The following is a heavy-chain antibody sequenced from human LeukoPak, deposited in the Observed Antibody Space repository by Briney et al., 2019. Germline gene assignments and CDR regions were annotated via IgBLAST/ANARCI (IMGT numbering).Heavy chain of an antibody. Sequence: PGGSLRLSCAASGFTVSSNYMSWVRQAPGKGLEWVSVIYSGGSRYYADSVKGRFTISRDNSKNTMYLQMNSLRAEDTAVYYCARDYGGSSPFDYWGQGTLVTVSS. J-gene: IGHJ4*02. CDR1: GFTVSSNY. CDR2: IYSGGSR. D-gene: IGHD4-23*01. V-gene: IGHV3-53*01. CDR3: ARDYGGSSPFDY.